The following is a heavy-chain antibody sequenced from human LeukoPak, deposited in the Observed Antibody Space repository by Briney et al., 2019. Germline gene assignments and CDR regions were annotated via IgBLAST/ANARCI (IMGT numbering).Heavy chain of an antibody. Sequence: SETLSLTCAVYGESFSGYYWSWIRQPPGKGLEWIGEINHGGSTNYNPSLKSRVTISVDTSKNQFSLKLSSVTAADTAVYYCARGVTRGYIYGDWGQGTLVTVSS. D-gene: IGHD5-18*01. CDR2: INHGGST. J-gene: IGHJ4*02. CDR1: GESFSGYY. V-gene: IGHV4-34*01. CDR3: ARGVTRGYIYGD.